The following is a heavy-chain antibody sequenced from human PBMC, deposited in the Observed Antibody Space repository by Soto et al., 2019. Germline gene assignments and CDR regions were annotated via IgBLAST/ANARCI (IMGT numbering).Heavy chain of an antibody. V-gene: IGHV4-30-4*01. J-gene: IGHJ6*02. CDR2: IYYSGST. D-gene: IGHD7-27*01. Sequence: QVQLQESGPGLVKPSQTLSLTCTVSGGSISSGDYYWSWIRQPPGKGLEWIGYIYYSGSTYYNPSLKSRITMSVDTSKNQFSLKLSSVTAADTAVYYCARGDLTGTSYDYYGMDVWGQGTTVTVSS. CDR3: ARGDLTGTSYDYYGMDV. CDR1: GGSISSGDYY.